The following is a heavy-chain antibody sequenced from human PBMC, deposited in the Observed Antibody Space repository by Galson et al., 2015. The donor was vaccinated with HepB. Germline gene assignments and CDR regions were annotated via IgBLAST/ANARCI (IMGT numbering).Heavy chain of an antibody. Sequence: SLRLSCAASGFTFSSYAMSWVRQAPGKGLEWVSAISGSGGSTYYADSVKGRFTISRDNSKNTLYLQMNSLRAEDTAVYYCASPDTANYYGMDVWGQGTTVTVSS. J-gene: IGHJ6*02. CDR1: GFTFSSYA. V-gene: IGHV3-23*01. CDR3: ASPDTANYYGMDV. D-gene: IGHD5-18*01. CDR2: ISGSGGST.